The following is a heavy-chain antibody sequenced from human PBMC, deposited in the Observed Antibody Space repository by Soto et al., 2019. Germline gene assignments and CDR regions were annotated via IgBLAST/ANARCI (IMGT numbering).Heavy chain of an antibody. Sequence: GASVKVSCKASGYTFTGYYMHWVRQAPGQGLEWMGWINPNSGGTNYAQKFQGRVTVTRDTSISTAYMELSRLRSDDTAVYYCAREGIVVVPAARDAFDIWGQGTMVTVS. CDR1: GYTFTGYY. CDR3: AREGIVVVPAARDAFDI. V-gene: IGHV1-2*02. J-gene: IGHJ3*02. CDR2: INPNSGGT. D-gene: IGHD2-2*01.